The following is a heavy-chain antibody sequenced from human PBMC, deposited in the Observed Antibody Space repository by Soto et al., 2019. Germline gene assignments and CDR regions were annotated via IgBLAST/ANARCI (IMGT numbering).Heavy chain of an antibody. J-gene: IGHJ5*02. CDR3: ARDGYDENWFDP. V-gene: IGHV3-30-3*01. Sequence: GSLRLSCAASGFTFSSYAMHWVRQAPGKGLEWVAVISYDGSNKYYADSVKGRFTISRDNSKNTLYLQMNSLRAEDTAVYYCARDGYDENWFDPWGQGTLVTVSS. D-gene: IGHD5-12*01. CDR2: ISYDGSNK. CDR1: GFTFSSYA.